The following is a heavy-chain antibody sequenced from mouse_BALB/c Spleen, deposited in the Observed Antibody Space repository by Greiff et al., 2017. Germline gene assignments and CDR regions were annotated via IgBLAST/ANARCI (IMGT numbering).Heavy chain of an antibody. V-gene: IGHV5-9-4*01. D-gene: IGHD2-4*01. J-gene: IGHJ3*01. CDR3: ARDYDYDMGAY. CDR1: GFTFSSYA. CDR2: ISSGGSYT. Sequence: EVMLVESGGGLVKPGGSLKLSCAASGFTFSSYAMSWVRQSPEKRLEWVAEISSGGSYTYYPDTVTGRFTISRDNAKNTLYLEMSSLRSEDTAMYYCARDYDYDMGAYWGQGTLVTVSA.